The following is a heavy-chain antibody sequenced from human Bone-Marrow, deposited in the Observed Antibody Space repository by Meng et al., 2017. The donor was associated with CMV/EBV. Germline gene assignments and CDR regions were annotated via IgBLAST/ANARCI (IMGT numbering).Heavy chain of an antibody. V-gene: IGHV4-39*07. J-gene: IGHJ4*02. D-gene: IGHD2/OR15-2a*01. Sequence: SETLSLTCTVSGRSISSSSYYWGWIRQPPGKGLEWIGSIYYSGTTYYNSSLKSRVTMSVDTSKNQFSLKLNSVTAADTAVYYCAKEIQIGADYWGQGTRVTVSS. CDR1: GRSISSSSYY. CDR3: AKEIQIGADY. CDR2: IYYSGTT.